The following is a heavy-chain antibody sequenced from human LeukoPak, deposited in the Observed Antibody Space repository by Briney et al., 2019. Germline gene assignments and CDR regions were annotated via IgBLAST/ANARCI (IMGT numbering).Heavy chain of an antibody. Sequence: SETLSLTCTVSGASISGYYWSWIRQSPGKGLEWIGYVHHTGSRSYNPSLKSRVTISLDRDKSQFSLKLTSVTAADTAVYYCARERATSGRCRFDFWGQGALVTVSS. D-gene: IGHD6-25*01. CDR1: GASISGYY. CDR3: ARERATSGRCRFDF. CDR2: VHHTGSR. V-gene: IGHV4-59*01. J-gene: IGHJ4*02.